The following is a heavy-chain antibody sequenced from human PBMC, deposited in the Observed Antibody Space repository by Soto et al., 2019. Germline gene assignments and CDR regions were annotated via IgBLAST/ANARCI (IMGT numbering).Heavy chain of an antibody. V-gene: IGHV4-30-2*01. CDR3: ARGPPHHD. CDR2: IYHSGNT. J-gene: IGHJ4*02. Sequence: QLQLQESGSGLVKPSQTLSLTCAVSGGSISSGGYSWSWIRQPPGKGLEWIGYIYHSGNTYYNPSRKIRVTISVDWSKNQLSLTLSSVTAADTAVYYCARGPPHHDCGQGTQVTVSS. CDR1: GGSISSGGYS.